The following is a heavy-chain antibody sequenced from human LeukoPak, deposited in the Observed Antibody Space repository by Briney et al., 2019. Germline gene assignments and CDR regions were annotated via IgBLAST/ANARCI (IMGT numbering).Heavy chain of an antibody. D-gene: IGHD6-13*01. CDR1: GYTFTSYD. CDR2: MNPNSGNT. V-gene: IGHV1-8*01. J-gene: IGHJ4*02. Sequence: ASVKVSCKASGYTFTSYDINWVRQATGQGLEWMGWMNPNSGNTGYAQKFQGRVTMTRNTSISTAYMELSSLRSEDTAVYYCARRIAAAGTGGNWGQGTLVTVSS. CDR3: ARRIAAAGTGGN.